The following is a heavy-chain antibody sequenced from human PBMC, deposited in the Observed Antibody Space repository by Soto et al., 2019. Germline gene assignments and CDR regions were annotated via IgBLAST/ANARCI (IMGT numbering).Heavy chain of an antibody. CDR3: AKSEPYGSGSYYLDY. D-gene: IGHD1-26*01. CDR1: GFAFRRNA. V-gene: IGHV3-23*01. Sequence: GGSLRLSCAASGFAFRRNAMRWFRQSPGKGLEWVSGISGGGGATYYADSVKGRFIISRDNSKNTLYLQMNSLRAEDTAIYYCAKSEPYGSGSYYLDYWGQGT. J-gene: IGHJ4*02. CDR2: ISGGGGAT.